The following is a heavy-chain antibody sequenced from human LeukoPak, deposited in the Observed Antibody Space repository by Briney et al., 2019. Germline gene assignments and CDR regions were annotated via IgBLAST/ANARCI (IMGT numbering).Heavy chain of an antibody. CDR2: IYYSGNT. CDR3: AGAKRAIFGFDN. V-gene: IGHV4-59*01. CDR1: GPSMRNYY. D-gene: IGHD2-21*01. J-gene: IGHJ4*02. Sequence: SPTLSLTCSVSGPSMRNYYWSWIRQPPGKGMECLGYIYYSGNTNYNPSLKSRVTISVDTSKNQFSLKVRSVTAADTAVYYCAGAKRAIFGFDNWGQGILGTVSS.